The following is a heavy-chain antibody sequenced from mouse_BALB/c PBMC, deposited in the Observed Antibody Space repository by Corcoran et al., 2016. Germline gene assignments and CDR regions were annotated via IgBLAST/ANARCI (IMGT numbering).Heavy chain of an antibody. D-gene: IGHD2-4*01. V-gene: IGHV3-6*02. CDR2: ISYDGSN. J-gene: IGHJ1*01. CDR1: GYSITSGYY. CDR3: ARGGLRLWYFDV. Sequence: DVQLQESGPGLVKPSQSLSLTCSVTGYSITSGYYWTWIRQFPGNKLEWMGYISYDGSNNYNPSLKNRISITRDTSKNQFFLKLNSVTTEDTATYYCARGGLRLWYFDVWGAGTTVTVSS.